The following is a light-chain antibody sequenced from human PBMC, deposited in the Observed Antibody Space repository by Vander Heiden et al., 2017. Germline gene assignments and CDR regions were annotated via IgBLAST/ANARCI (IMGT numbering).Light chain of an antibody. CDR1: SSNIGSNFD. J-gene: IGLJ3*02. Sequence: QSVLTQPPSVSGAAGQRLTISCAGTSSNIGSNFDVNWYQHLPGAAPKLLIYRKDLRPSGVPDRFSGSKSGTSASLAITGLQADDEGDYYCQSYDSDLSAPVFGGGTKVTVL. V-gene: IGLV1-40*01. CDR3: QSYDSDLSAPV. CDR2: RKD.